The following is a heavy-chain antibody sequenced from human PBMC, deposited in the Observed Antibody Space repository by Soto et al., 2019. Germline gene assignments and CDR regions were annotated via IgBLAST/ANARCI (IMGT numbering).Heavy chain of an antibody. CDR1: GFSFSGYA. V-gene: IGHV3-48*01. J-gene: IGHJ4*02. CDR2: IGSRSTTI. D-gene: IGHD3-22*01. Sequence: PGGSLRLSCAASGFSFSGYAMNWVRQAPGKGLEWVSYIGSRSTTIYYADSVKGRFTISRDNAKNSLYLQVNTLRAEDTAVYYCARSSSGYYYDMDYWGQGTLVTVSS. CDR3: ARSSSGYYYDMDY.